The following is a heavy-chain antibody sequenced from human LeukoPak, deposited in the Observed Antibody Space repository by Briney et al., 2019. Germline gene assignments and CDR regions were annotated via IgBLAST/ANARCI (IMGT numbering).Heavy chain of an antibody. V-gene: IGHV3-48*01. CDR2: ISHGSIRI. D-gene: IGHD5-18*01. CDR1: GFTLSSYS. Sequence: PGGSLRLSCAASGFTLSSYSMNWVRQAPGKGLEWISYISHGSIRIFYADFVEGRFTVSRDDAKNALYLQMNSLRVEDTAVYYCARDPGYSYAMDSWGQGTLVIVSS. CDR3: ARDPGYSYAMDS. J-gene: IGHJ4*02.